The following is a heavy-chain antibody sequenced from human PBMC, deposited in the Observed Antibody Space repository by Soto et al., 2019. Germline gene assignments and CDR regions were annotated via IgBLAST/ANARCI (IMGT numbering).Heavy chain of an antibody. Sequence: TSETLSLTCTVSGGSISSGGYYWSWIRQHPGKGLEWIGYIYYSGSTYYNPSLKSRVTISVDTSKNQFSLKLSSVTAADTAVYYCARVLPTITIFGVEPAFDYWGQGTLVTVSS. CDR1: GGSISSGGYY. V-gene: IGHV4-31*03. J-gene: IGHJ4*02. D-gene: IGHD3-3*01. CDR3: ARVLPTITIFGVEPAFDY. CDR2: IYYSGST.